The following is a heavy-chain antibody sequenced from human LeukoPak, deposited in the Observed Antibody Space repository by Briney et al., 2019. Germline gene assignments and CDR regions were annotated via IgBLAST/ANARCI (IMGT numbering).Heavy chain of an antibody. V-gene: IGHV4-39*01. CDR1: GGSISSSSYY. J-gene: IGHJ1*01. CDR3: ARLSGSYFPH. Sequence: SETLSLTCTVSGGSISSSSYYWGWIRQPRGKGLEWIGSIYYSGSTYYNPSLKTRVTISVDTSKNQFSLKLSSVTAADTAVYYCARLSGSYFPHWGQGTLVTVSS. D-gene: IGHD1-26*01. CDR2: IYYSGST.